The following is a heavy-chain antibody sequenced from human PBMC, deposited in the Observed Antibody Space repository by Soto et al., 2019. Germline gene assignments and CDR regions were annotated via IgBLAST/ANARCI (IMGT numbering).Heavy chain of an antibody. CDR1: GYTFTNYG. Sequence: ASVKVSCKTSGYTFTNYGITWVRQAPGQGLEWMGWISAYNGNTGYTQKLQGRVTITTDTSTSAAYMELRSLRSEDTAIYYCARRHCSGGSCYGLFDYWGQGTLVTVSS. D-gene: IGHD2-15*01. V-gene: IGHV1-18*01. J-gene: IGHJ4*02. CDR2: ISAYNGNT. CDR3: ARRHCSGGSCYGLFDY.